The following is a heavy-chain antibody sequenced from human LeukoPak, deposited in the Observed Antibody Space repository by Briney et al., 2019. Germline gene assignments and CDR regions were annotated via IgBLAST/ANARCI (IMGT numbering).Heavy chain of an antibody. Sequence: PSETLSLTCTVSGGSISSYYWSWIRQPAGKGLEWIGRIYTSGSTNYNPSLKSRVTMSVDTSKNQFSLKLSSVTAADTAVYYCARDPTGYCSSTSCYLGWFDPWGQGTLVTVSS. J-gene: IGHJ5*02. CDR3: ARDPTGYCSSTSCYLGWFDP. CDR1: GGSISSYY. CDR2: IYTSGST. V-gene: IGHV4-4*07. D-gene: IGHD2-2*01.